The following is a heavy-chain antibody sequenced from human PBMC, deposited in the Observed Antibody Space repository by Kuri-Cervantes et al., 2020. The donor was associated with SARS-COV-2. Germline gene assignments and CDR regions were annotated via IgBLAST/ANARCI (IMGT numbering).Heavy chain of an antibody. D-gene: IGHD3-10*01. J-gene: IGHJ6*03. CDR1: GGSIISYY. V-gene: IGHV4-4*07. Sequence: SETLSLTVTVSGGSIISYYWSWIRQPAGKGLEWIGRFYTSGSTNYNPSLKGRVTMSVDTSKNQFTLKLSSVTAADTAVYYCARVISASYGSGSYYYYYYYMDVWGKGTTVTVSS. CDR2: FYTSGST. CDR3: ARVISASYGSGSYYYYYYYMDV.